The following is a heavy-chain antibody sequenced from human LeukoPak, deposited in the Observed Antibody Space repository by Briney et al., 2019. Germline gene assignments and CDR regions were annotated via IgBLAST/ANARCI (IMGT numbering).Heavy chain of an antibody. CDR3: ARDSVPA. V-gene: IGHV3-30-3*01. CDR2: ISYDGSNK. Sequence: PGGSLRLSCAASGFTFSSYAMHWVRQAPGKGLEWVAVISYDGSNKYYADSVKGRFTIPRDNSKNTLYLQMSSLRAEDTAVYYCARDSVPAWGQGTLVTVSS. D-gene: IGHD2-2*01. CDR1: GFTFSSYA. J-gene: IGHJ1*01.